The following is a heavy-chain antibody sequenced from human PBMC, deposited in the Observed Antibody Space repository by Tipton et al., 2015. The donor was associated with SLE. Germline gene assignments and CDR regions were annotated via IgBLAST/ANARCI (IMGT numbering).Heavy chain of an antibody. CDR1: GGSISSSISY. J-gene: IGHJ4*02. V-gene: IGHV4-39*07. CDR3: ASRTSLGTIFEDY. CDR2: INHSGST. D-gene: IGHD3-3*01. Sequence: TLSLTCTVSGGSISSSISYWGWIRQPPGKGLEWIGEINHSGSTNYNPSLKSRVTISVDTSKNQFSLKLSSVTAADTTVYYCASRTSLGTIFEDYWGQGTLVTVSS.